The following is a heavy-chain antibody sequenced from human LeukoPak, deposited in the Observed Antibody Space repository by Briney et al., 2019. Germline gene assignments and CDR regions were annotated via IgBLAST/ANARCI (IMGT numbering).Heavy chain of an antibody. J-gene: IGHJ4*02. CDR3: ARGAVVRGDPLDY. Sequence: SVEVSCKASGGTFSSYAISWVRQAPGQGLEWMGGIIPIFGTANYAQKFQGRVTITADESTSTAYMELSSLRSEDTAVYYCARGAVVRGDPLDYWGQGTLVTVSS. D-gene: IGHD3-10*01. CDR2: IIPIFGTA. CDR1: GGTFSSYA. V-gene: IGHV1-69*13.